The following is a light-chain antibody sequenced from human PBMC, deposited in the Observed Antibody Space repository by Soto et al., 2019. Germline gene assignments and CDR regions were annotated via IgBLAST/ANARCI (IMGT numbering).Light chain of an antibody. CDR3: QQSYITSYT. V-gene: IGKV1-39*01. CDR1: QSISSY. J-gene: IGKJ2*01. CDR2: AAS. Sequence: DIQMTQSPSSLSASVGDRVTITCRASQSISSYLNWYQQKPGKAPKLLIYAASSLQSGVPSRFSGSGYGTDFTLTISSLQPEDFATYYCQQSYITSYTFGQGTKLEIK.